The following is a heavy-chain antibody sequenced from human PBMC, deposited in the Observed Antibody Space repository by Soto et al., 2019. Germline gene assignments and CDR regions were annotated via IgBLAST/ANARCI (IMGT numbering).Heavy chain of an antibody. V-gene: IGHV4-4*07. D-gene: IGHD4-17*01. J-gene: IGHJ5*02. CDR2: IHSTRSP. CDR1: ADSVSKYY. CDR3: ARSPAYGDYANLDT. Sequence: ASETLSLTCTVSADSVSKYYWNWIRQPAGKGLEWIGRIHSTRSPNYNPSLKSRVTMSVNTSKNQFALKLNLTSVTAADTAVYYCARSPAYGDYANLDTWGQGTLVTVSS.